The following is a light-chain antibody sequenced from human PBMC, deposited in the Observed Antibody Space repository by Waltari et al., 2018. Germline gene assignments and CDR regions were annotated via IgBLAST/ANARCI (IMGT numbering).Light chain of an antibody. CDR1: QISDRW. CDR3: QQYSAYPWT. J-gene: IGKJ1*01. CDR2: KAS. V-gene: IGKV1-5*03. Sequence: DIQMTQSPSTLSAFVGDRVTNSCRASQISDRWLAWYQQKPGKPPKILIYKASTLQSGVSSRFSGSGSGTEFTLTISSLQPDDFVTYYCQQYSAYPWTFGQGTKV.